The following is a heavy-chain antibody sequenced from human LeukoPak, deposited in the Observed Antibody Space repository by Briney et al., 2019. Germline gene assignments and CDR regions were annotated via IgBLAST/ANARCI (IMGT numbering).Heavy chain of an antibody. V-gene: IGHV4-59*01. CDR3: AREYYDILTGYSYYNWFDP. J-gene: IGHJ5*02. Sequence: PSETLSLTCTVSGGSISSYYWSWIRQPPGKGLEWIGYIYYSGSTNYNPSLKSRVTISVDTSKNQFSLKLSSVTAADTAVYYCAREYYDILTGYSYYNWFDPWGQGTLVTVSS. D-gene: IGHD3-9*01. CDR2: IYYSGST. CDR1: GGSISSYY.